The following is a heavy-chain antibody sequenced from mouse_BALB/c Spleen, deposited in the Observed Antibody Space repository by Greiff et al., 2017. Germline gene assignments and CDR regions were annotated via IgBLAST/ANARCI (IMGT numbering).Heavy chain of an antibody. V-gene: IGHV1-67*01. CDR1: SYTFTDYA. CDR3: ARDDGSFAY. J-gene: IGHJ3*01. Sequence: QVQLQQSGPELVRPGVSVKISCKGSSYTFTDYAMHWVKQSHAKSLEWIGEINPSNGRTNYNEKFKSKATLTVDKSSSTAYMQLSSLTSEDSAVYYCARDDGSFAYWGQGTLVTVSA. D-gene: IGHD2-3*01. CDR2: INPSNGRT.